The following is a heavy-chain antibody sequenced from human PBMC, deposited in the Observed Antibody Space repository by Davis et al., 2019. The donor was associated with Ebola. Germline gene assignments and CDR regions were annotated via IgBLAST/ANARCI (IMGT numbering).Heavy chain of an antibody. D-gene: IGHD6-19*01. CDR2: INAGSDNT. CDR3: ARASFGYNSGWYADY. J-gene: IGHJ4*02. V-gene: IGHV1-3*01. Sequence: ASVKVSCKASGYTFISYTIHWVRQAPGQRLEWLGWINAGSDNTKYSERFQGRVTITWDISATTVYMELSSLRSDDTAVFYCARASFGYNSGWYADYWGPGSLVTVSS. CDR1: GYTFISYT.